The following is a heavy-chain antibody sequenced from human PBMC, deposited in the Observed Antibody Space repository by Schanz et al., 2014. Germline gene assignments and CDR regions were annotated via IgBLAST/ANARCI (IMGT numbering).Heavy chain of an antibody. J-gene: IGHJ4*02. Sequence: QVQLVESGGGLVKPGGSLRLSCAASGFTFSHYYMSWIRQAPGTGLEWVSYISLSGDTTRYADSVKGRFTISRDNAKNSLYLQMNSLRAEDTAVYYCAREKRRTEVVLDHWGQGTLVTVSS. V-gene: IGHV3-11*01. CDR1: GFTFSHYY. CDR3: AREKRRTEVVLDH. CDR2: ISLSGDTT.